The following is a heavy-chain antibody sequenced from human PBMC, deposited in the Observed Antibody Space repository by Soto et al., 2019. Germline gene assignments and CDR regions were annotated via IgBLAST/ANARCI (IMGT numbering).Heavy chain of an antibody. Sequence: QSGGSLRLSCAASGFTFSVSAMHWVRLAPGKGLEWVAVISYDGSNKYYADSVKGRFTISRDNSKNTLYLQTNSLRAEDTAVYYCARDQWELLHAFDIWGQGTMVTVSS. CDR1: GFTFSVSA. CDR3: ARDQWELLHAFDI. V-gene: IGHV3-30-3*01. J-gene: IGHJ3*02. D-gene: IGHD1-26*01. CDR2: ISYDGSNK.